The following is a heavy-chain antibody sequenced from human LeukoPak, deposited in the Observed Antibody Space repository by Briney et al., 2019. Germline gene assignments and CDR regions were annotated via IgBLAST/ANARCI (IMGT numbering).Heavy chain of an antibody. CDR1: GFTFDDYA. D-gene: IGHD6-13*01. V-gene: IGHV3-9*01. J-gene: IGHJ4*02. CDR3: AKDLRYSSSWIFDY. CDR2: ISWNSGSI. Sequence: PGRSLRLSCAASGFTFDDYAMHWVRQAPGKGLEWVSGISWNSGSIGYADSVKGRFTISRDNAKNSLYLQMNSLRAEDTALYYCAKDLRYSSSWIFDYWGQGTLVTVSS.